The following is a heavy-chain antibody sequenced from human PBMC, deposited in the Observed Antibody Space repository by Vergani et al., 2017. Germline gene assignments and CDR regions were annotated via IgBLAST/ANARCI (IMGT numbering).Heavy chain of an antibody. D-gene: IGHD3-10*01. CDR2: MYHSGST. CDR1: GGSMSGYY. V-gene: IGHV4-59*01. Sequence: QVRLQESGPGLVKPSETLSLTCSVSGGSMSGYYRSWIRQPPGKELECIGYMYHSGSTNYNPSLETRVTISGDTSKNQFSLKLNSVTAADTAVYYCGRVADFYGLGSRLLDLWGQGILVTVSS. J-gene: IGHJ5*02. CDR3: GRVADFYGLGSRLLDL.